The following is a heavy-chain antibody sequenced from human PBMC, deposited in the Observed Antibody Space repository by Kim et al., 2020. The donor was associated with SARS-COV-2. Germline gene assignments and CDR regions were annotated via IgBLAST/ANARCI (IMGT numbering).Heavy chain of an antibody. J-gene: IGHJ3*02. CDR1: GYTFTGYY. Sequence: ASVKVSCKASGYTFTGYYMHWVRQAPGQGLEWMGWINPNSGGTNYAQKFQGRVTMTRDTSISTAYMELSRLRSDDTAVYYCARGGRAMVGFSAFDIWGQGTMVTVSS. CDR2: INPNSGGT. CDR3: ARGGRAMVGFSAFDI. D-gene: IGHD3-10*01. V-gene: IGHV1-2*02.